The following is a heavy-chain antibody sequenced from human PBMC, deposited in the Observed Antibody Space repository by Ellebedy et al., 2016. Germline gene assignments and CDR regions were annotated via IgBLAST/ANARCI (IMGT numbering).Heavy chain of an antibody. CDR2: ISSGSSTI. Sequence: GESLKISCAASGFTFSSYSMNWARQAPGKGLEWVSYISSGSSTIYYADSVKGRFTSYRDNVKNSLYLQMNSLGAEDTAVYYCARGGYCSSSNCFLGPLDIWGQGKMVTVSS. D-gene: IGHD2-2*01. J-gene: IGHJ3*02. CDR3: ARGGYCSSSNCFLGPLDI. V-gene: IGHV3-48*04. CDR1: GFTFSSYS.